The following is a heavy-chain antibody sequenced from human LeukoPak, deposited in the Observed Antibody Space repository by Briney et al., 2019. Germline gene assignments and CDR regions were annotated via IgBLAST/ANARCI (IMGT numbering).Heavy chain of an antibody. V-gene: IGHV3-48*02. J-gene: IGHJ4*02. Sequence: GGSLRLSCAASGFTFSTYSMNWVRRAPGKGLEWVSYISGGSSSIYYADSVKGRFTISRDNAESSLYLQMNSLRDEDTAVYYCARDSAYGSGSYTFDYWGQGTLVTVSS. CDR1: GFTFSTYS. CDR3: ARDSAYGSGSYTFDY. D-gene: IGHD3-10*01. CDR2: ISGGSSSI.